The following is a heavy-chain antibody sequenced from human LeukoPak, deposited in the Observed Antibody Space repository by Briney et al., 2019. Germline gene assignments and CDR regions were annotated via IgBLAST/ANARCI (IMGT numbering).Heavy chain of an antibody. D-gene: IGHD3-22*01. CDR2: IYYSGST. V-gene: IGHV4-39*07. J-gene: IGHJ3*01. CDR1: GGSISSSSYY. Sequence: SETLSLTCTVSGGSISSSSYYWGWIRQPPGKGLEWIGSIYYSGSTYYNPSLKSRVTISVDTSKNQFSLKLSSVTAADTAVYYCAGEWDGTMISWGQGTMVTVSS. CDR3: AGEWDGTMIS.